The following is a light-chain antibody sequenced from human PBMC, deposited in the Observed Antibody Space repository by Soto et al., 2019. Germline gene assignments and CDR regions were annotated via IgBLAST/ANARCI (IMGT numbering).Light chain of an antibody. CDR2: KVS. J-gene: IGKJ1*01. Sequence: EIVLTQTPLSSPVSLGQPASISCRSSQSLVHSDGNTYLSWLHQRPGQPPRLLIYKVSHRFSGVPDRFSGSGAGTDFTLKISRVEAEDVGVYYCMQATLFPLFGQGTKVEIK. CDR1: QSLVHSDGNTY. V-gene: IGKV2-24*01. CDR3: MQATLFPL.